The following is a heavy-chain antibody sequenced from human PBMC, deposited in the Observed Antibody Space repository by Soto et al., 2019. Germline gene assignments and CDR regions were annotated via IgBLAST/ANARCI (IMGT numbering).Heavy chain of an antibody. CDR3: ETAPLNGYRLLQGFNWFAP. V-gene: IGHV1-24*01. D-gene: IGHD2-2*01. CDR1: GYTLTELS. Sequence: ASVKVSCKVSGYTLTELSMHWVRQAPGKGLEWMGGFDPEDGETIYAQKFQGRVTMTEDTSTDTAYMELSSLRSEDTAVYYCETAPLNGYRLLQGFNWFAPWGKGTLVTVSS. CDR2: FDPEDGET. J-gene: IGHJ5*02.